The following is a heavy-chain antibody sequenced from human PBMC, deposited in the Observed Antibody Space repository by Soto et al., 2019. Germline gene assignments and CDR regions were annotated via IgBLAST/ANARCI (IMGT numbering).Heavy chain of an antibody. Sequence: QVQLVQSGAEVKKPGASVKVSCKASGYTFITYGISWVRQAPGQGLEGMGWISSYNGNTNYAQKLQGRVTMTTDTSPTTAYMDMRSLRSDDTAVYYCARDRPTSIIRARYDYSAMDVWGQGTTVTVSS. V-gene: IGHV1-18*01. J-gene: IGHJ6*02. CDR3: ARDRPTSIIRARYDYSAMDV. CDR2: ISSYNGNT. D-gene: IGHD3-3*01. CDR1: GYTFITYG.